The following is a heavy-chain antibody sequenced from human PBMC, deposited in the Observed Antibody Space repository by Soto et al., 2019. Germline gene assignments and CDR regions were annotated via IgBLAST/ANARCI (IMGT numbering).Heavy chain of an antibody. V-gene: IGHV1-69*01. Sequence: QVQLVQSGAEVKKPGSSVKVSCKASGGTFSSYAISWVRQAPGQGLEWMGGIIPIFGTANYAQKFQGRVTITADESTSTAYMELSSLRSEDTAVYYCARALLFYASSGYYYAFDIWGQGTMVTVSS. D-gene: IGHD3-22*01. J-gene: IGHJ3*02. CDR1: GGTFSSYA. CDR3: ARALLFYASSGYYYAFDI. CDR2: IIPIFGTA.